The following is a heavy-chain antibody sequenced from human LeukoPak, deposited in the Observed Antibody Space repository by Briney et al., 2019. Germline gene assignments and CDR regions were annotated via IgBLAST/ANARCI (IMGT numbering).Heavy chain of an antibody. D-gene: IGHD2-15*01. CDR3: ARAERGYCSGGSCSYYDAFDI. Sequence: GRSLRLSCAASGFIFSSYTINWVRQAPGKGLEWVSSISSTGTYIYYADSVKGRFTISRDNAKNSLYLQMNSLRAEDTAVYYCARAERGYCSGGSCSYYDAFDIWGQGTVVTVSS. CDR2: ISSTGTYI. V-gene: IGHV3-21*01. CDR1: GFIFSSYT. J-gene: IGHJ3*02.